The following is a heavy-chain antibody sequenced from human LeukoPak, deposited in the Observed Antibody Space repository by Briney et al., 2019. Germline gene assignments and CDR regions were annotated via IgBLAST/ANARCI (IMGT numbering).Heavy chain of an antibody. Sequence: GESLQISCRGSGYSFTSYWIGWVRQMPGKGLEWMGIIYPGDSDTRYSPSFQGQVTISADKSISTAYLQWSSLKASDTAMYYCARFDRSRPGLSDYWGQGTLVTASS. V-gene: IGHV5-51*01. CDR1: GYSFTSYW. D-gene: IGHD6-6*01. J-gene: IGHJ4*02. CDR2: IYPGDSDT. CDR3: ARFDRSRPGLSDY.